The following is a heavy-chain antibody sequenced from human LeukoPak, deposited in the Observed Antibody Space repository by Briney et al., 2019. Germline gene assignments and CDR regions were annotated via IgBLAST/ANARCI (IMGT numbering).Heavy chain of an antibody. D-gene: IGHD1-26*01. J-gene: IGHJ4*02. CDR2: INHSGST. V-gene: IGHV4-34*01. Sequence: PSETLSLTCAVYGGSFSGYYWSWIRQPPGKGLEWIGEINHSGSTNYNPSLKSRVTIPVDTSKNQFSLKLSSVTAADTAVYYCARGIEGATYFDYWGQGTLVTVSS. CDR1: GGSFSGYY. CDR3: ARGIEGATYFDY.